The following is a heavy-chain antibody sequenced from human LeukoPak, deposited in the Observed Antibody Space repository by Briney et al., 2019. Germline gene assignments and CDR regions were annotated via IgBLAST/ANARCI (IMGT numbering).Heavy chain of an antibody. V-gene: IGHV4-59*01. D-gene: IGHD3-10*01. Sequence: SETLSLTCTVSGGFIGSYYWSWIRQPPGKGLEWIGYIYYSGSTNYNPSLKRRVTISVDTSKNQFSLKLSSVTAADTAVYYCARAVTMVRGVGKYYFDYWGQGTLVTVSS. CDR1: GGFIGSYY. CDR3: ARAVTMVRGVGKYYFDY. CDR2: IYYSGST. J-gene: IGHJ4*02.